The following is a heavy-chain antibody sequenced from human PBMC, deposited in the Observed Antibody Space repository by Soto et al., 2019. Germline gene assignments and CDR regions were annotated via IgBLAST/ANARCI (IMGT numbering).Heavy chain of an antibody. V-gene: IGHV3-9*01. CDR1: GFTIEDYV. CDR3: ARSWSGSTSGRVDV. Sequence: EVQLVESGGGLVQPGRSLRLSCVGSGFTIEDYVMHWVRQVPGKGLEWVSHISWDGYSIGYAGSVRGRFTISRDNAKNSVFLQMNSLRPEDTALYYCARSWSGSTSGRVDVWGQGTTVTVS. CDR2: ISWDGYSI. D-gene: IGHD3-3*01. J-gene: IGHJ6*02.